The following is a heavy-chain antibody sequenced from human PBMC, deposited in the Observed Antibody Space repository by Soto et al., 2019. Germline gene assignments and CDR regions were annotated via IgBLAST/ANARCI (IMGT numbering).Heavy chain of an antibody. CDR1: GFTFSGSA. V-gene: IGHV3-73*01. Sequence: GEPLKISCAASGFTFSGSAIHWVRQASGKGLEWVGRIRSKANSYATAYAASLNGRFTISRDDSKNTAYLQMNSLKTEDTAVYYCTRPEYFYDSSGDDYWGQGTLVTVSS. CDR2: IRSKANSYAT. D-gene: IGHD3-22*01. CDR3: TRPEYFYDSSGDDY. J-gene: IGHJ4*02.